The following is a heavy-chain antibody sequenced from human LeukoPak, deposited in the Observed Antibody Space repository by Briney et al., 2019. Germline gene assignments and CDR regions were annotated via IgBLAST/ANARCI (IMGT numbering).Heavy chain of an antibody. CDR3: ARVVDIVVVPAAPRYSSSWYHYYYYMDV. CDR2: ISSSSSYI. D-gene: IGHD2-2*03. J-gene: IGHJ6*03. V-gene: IGHV3-21*01. CDR1: GFTFSSYS. Sequence: GGSLRLSCAASGFTFSSYSMNWVRQAPGKGLEWVSSISSSSSYIYYADSVKGRFTISRDNAKNSLYLQMNSLRAEDTAVHYCARVVDIVVVPAAPRYSSSWYHYYYYMDVWGKGTTVTVSS.